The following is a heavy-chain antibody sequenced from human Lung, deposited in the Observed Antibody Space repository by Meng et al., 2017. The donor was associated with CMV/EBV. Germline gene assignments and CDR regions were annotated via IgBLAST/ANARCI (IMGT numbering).Heavy chain of an antibody. D-gene: IGHD5-24*01. CDR2: IYFSGNT. J-gene: IGHJ4*02. CDR1: GGSISSSSYY. CDR3: VTETGYNYDN. Sequence: QLQLQESGQGQVQPSEPLSLTGSVSGGSISSSSYYWGWIRQSPGKGLEWIGSIYFSGNTYYNPSLKSRVTMSVGTAQNKFSLTLRSVTAADTAVYYCVTETGYNYDNWGQGALVTVSS. V-gene: IGHV4-39*07.